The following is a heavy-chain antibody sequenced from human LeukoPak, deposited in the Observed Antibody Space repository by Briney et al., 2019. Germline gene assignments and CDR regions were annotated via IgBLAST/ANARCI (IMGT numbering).Heavy chain of an antibody. CDR1: GYTLTELS. J-gene: IGHJ4*02. D-gene: IGHD5-18*01. CDR3: ATTDPKYSYGYYFDY. V-gene: IGHV1-24*01. Sequence: ASVKVSCKVSGYTLTELSMHWVRQAPGKGLEWMGGFDPEDGETIYAQKFQGRVTMTEDTSTDTAYMELSSLRPEDTAVYYCATTDPKYSYGYYFDYWGQGTLVTVSS. CDR2: FDPEDGET.